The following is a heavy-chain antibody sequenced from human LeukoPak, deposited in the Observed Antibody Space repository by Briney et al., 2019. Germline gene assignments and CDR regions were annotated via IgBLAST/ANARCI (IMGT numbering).Heavy chain of an antibody. CDR3: AKDQDGGNSWGGAFDY. D-gene: IGHD2-21*02. CDR1: GFTFSSYG. CDR2: ISYDGSNK. J-gene: IGHJ4*02. Sequence: PGRSLRLSCAASGFTFSSYGMHRVRQAPGKGLEWVAVISYDGSNKYYADSVKGRFTISRDNSKNTLYLQMNSLRAEDTAVYYCAKDQDGGNSWGGAFDYWGQGTLVTVSS. V-gene: IGHV3-30*18.